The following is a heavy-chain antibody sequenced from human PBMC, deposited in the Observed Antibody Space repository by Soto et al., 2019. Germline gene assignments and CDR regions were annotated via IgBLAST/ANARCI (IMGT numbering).Heavy chain of an antibody. D-gene: IGHD3-10*01. CDR3: ARDLMGVIEGTDYKGMDV. CDR1: GFTFSTYC. Sequence: GGSLRLSCSASGFTFSTYCIHWVRQAPCKGLEWVALIWNDGSHKEYADSVKGRFTTSRDNSKNTLYLQMNSLRADDTAVYYCARDLMGVIEGTDYKGMDVCGQGTTVTVSS. J-gene: IGHJ6*02. CDR2: IWNDGSHK. V-gene: IGHV3-33*01.